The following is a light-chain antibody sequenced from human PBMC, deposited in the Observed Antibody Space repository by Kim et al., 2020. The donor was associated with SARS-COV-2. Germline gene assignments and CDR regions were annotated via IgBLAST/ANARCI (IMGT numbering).Light chain of an antibody. CDR1: QDINNY. CDR2: AAS. CDR3: QQAATVPRT. Sequence: ASVGGRVTITCRARQDINNYLSWYQQKPGKAPKLLISAASNLETGVPSRFSGSKSGTDFTFTISSLLPEDVGTYYCQQAATVPRTFGPGTKVDIK. J-gene: IGKJ3*01. V-gene: IGKV1-33*01.